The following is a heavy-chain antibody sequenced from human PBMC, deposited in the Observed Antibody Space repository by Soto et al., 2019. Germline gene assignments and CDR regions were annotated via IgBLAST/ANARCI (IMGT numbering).Heavy chain of an antibody. CDR3: ARGVHPRGMITFEGVTPKPVRFDY. V-gene: IGHV4-34*01. CDR2: INHSGST. D-gene: IGHD3-16*01. J-gene: IGHJ4*02. CDR1: GGSFSGYY. Sequence: SETLSLTCAVYGGSFSGYYWSWIRQPPGKGLEWIGEINHSGSTNYNPSLKSRVTISVDTSKNQFSLKLSSVTAADTAVYYCARGVHPRGMITFEGVTPKPVRFDYWGQGTLVTVSS.